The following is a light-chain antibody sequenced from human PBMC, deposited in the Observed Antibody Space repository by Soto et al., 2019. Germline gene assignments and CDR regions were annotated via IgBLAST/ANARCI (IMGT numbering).Light chain of an antibody. CDR2: AAS. J-gene: IGKJ4*01. CDR3: LQDYTYPLT. V-gene: IGKV1-6*01. Sequence: AIQMTQSPSSLSASVGDRVTITCRASQGMRNDLGWYQQKPGKAPKLLIYAASSLQSGVPSRFSGSGSGTDFTLTSSSLQPEDFATYYCLQDYTYPLTFGGGTKVEI. CDR1: QGMRND.